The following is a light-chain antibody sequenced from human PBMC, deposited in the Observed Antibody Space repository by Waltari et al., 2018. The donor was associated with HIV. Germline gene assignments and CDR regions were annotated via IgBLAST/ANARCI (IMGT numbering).Light chain of an antibody. Sequence: DIVMTQSPDSLAVSLGERATINCKSSQSVLYSSNNKNYLAWYQQKPGQPPKLLIYWASTRESWVPDRFSCSGSQTDFTLTISSLQAEDVAVYYCQQYYSTLRTFGQGTKVEIK. V-gene: IGKV4-1*01. CDR3: QQYYSTLRT. CDR1: QSVLYSSNNKNY. CDR2: WAS. J-gene: IGKJ1*01.